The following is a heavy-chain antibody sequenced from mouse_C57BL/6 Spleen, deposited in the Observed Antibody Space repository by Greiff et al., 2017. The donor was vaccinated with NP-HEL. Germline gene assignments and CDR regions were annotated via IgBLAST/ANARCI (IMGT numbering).Heavy chain of an antibody. Sequence: VQLQQSGGDLVKPGGSLKLSCAASGFTFSSYGMSWVRQTPDKRLEWVATISSGGSYTYYPDSVKGRFTISRDNAKNTLYLQMSSLKSEDTAMYYCARHGPIYYGNYEDYAMDYWGQGTSVTVSS. V-gene: IGHV5-6*01. CDR1: GFTFSSYG. CDR3: ARHGPIYYGNYEDYAMDY. J-gene: IGHJ4*01. D-gene: IGHD2-1*01. CDR2: ISSGGSYT.